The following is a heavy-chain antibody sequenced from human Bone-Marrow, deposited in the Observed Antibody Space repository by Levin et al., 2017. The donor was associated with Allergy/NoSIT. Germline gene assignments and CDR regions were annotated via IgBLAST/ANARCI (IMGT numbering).Heavy chain of an antibody. Sequence: TSSETLSLTCSVSGGSLSSYYWTWIRQPPGKGLEWIGYTYHSGNTYYNPSLKSRVTISADASKNQFSLSLTSLTAADTAFYYCARSGYIAAAGNWFDTWGQGTLVTVSS. V-gene: IGHV4-59*01. CDR2: TYHSGNT. CDR3: ARSGYIAAAGNWFDT. D-gene: IGHD6-13*01. CDR1: GGSLSSYY. J-gene: IGHJ5*02.